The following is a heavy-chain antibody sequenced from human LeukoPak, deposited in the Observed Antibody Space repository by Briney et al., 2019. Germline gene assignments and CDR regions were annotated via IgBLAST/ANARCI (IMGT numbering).Heavy chain of an antibody. V-gene: IGHV3-23*01. D-gene: IGHD5-12*01. CDR3: AKDLRGYSGYDYGSTY. CDR1: GFTFSSYG. J-gene: IGHJ4*02. CDR2: ISGSGGST. Sequence: PGGSLRLSCAASGFTFSSYGMHWVRQAPGKGLEWVSAISGSGGSTYYADSVKGRFTISRDNSKNTLYLQMNSLRAEDTAVYYCAKDLRGYSGYDYGSTYWGQGTLVTVSS.